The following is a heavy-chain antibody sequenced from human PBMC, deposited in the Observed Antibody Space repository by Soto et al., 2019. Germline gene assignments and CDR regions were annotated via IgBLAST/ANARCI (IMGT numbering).Heavy chain of an antibody. J-gene: IGHJ2*01. CDR3: TTLPDYDLDDRYFGL. CDR2: IKSKTDGGTT. V-gene: IGHV3-15*01. CDR1: GFTFSNAW. Sequence: EVQLVESGGGLVKPGGSLRLSCAASGFTFSNAWMSWVRQAPGKGLEWVGRIKSKTDGGTTDYAAPVKGRFTISRDDSPNTLYMQMNSLKTEDTAVYYCTTLPDYDLDDRYFGLWGRGTLVTFAS. D-gene: IGHD3-3*01.